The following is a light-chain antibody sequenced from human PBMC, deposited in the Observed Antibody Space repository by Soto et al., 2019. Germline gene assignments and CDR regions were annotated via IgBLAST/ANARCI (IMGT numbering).Light chain of an antibody. CDR2: EVS. V-gene: IGLV2-14*01. CDR1: SSDIGVYNY. CDR3: TSFTTTNIWV. J-gene: IGLJ3*02. Sequence: QSVLTQPASVSWSPGQSITITCTGTSSDIGVYNYVSWYQQHPGKAPKLVICEVSNRPSGVSSRFSGSKSCNTASLTISGLRTEDEADYYCTSFTTTNIWVFGGGTKLTVL.